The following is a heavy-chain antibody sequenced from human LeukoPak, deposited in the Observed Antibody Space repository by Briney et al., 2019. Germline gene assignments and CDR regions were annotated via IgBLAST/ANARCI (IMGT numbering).Heavy chain of an antibody. Sequence: PSQTLSLTCTVSGGSISSGSYYWSWIRQPAGKGLEWIGRIYTSGSTNYDPSLKSRVTISVDTSKNLFSLKLSSVTAADTAVYYCARDGISYYDTLDAFDIWGQGTMVTVSS. CDR3: ARDGISYYDTLDAFDI. J-gene: IGHJ3*02. CDR2: IYTSGST. V-gene: IGHV4-61*02. D-gene: IGHD3-22*01. CDR1: GGSISSGSYY.